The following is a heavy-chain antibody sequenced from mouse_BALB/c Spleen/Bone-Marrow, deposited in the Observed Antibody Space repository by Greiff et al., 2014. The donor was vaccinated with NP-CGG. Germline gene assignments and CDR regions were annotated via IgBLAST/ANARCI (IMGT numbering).Heavy chain of an antibody. CDR1: GFNIKDTY. V-gene: IGHV14-3*02. CDR3: ARWLLNYYAMDY. J-gene: IGHJ4*01. Sequence: VHVKQSGAELVKPGASVELSCTASGFNIKDTYMHWVKQRPEQGLEWIGRIDPANGNTKYDPKFQGKATITADTSSNTAYLQLSSLTSEDTAVYYCARWLLNYYAMDYWGQGTSVTVSS. CDR2: IDPANGNT. D-gene: IGHD2-3*01.